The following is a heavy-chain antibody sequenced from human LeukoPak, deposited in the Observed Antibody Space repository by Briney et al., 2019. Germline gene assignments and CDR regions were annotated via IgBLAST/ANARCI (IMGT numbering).Heavy chain of an antibody. CDR1: GGSFSGYY. D-gene: IGHD5-18*01. Sequence: SETLSLTCAVYGGSFSGYYWSWIRRPPGKGLEWIGEINHSGSTNYNPSLKSRVTISVDTSKNQFSLKLSSVTAADTAVYYCARVVRGYSYGSWSFDYWGQGTLVTVSS. CDR3: ARVVRGYSYGSWSFDY. J-gene: IGHJ4*02. CDR2: INHSGST. V-gene: IGHV4-34*01.